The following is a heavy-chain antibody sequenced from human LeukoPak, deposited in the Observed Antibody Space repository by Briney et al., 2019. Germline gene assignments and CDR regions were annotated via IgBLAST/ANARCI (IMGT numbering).Heavy chain of an antibody. D-gene: IGHD3-16*01. V-gene: IGHV4-30-4*08. CDR3: PRGEAESQSDAWFDP. CDR1: GGSISSGDYY. CDR2: IYYSGST. Sequence: PSETLSLTCTVSGGSISSGDYYWSWIRQPPGKGLEWIGYIYYSGSTYYNPSLKSRVTISVDTSKNQFSLKLSSVTAADTAVYYCPRGEAESQSDAWFDPWGQGTLVTVSS. J-gene: IGHJ5*02.